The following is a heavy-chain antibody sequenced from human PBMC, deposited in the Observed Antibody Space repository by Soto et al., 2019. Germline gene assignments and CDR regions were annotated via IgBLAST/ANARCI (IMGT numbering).Heavy chain of an antibody. CDR2: ISGSGGST. Sequence: EVQLLESGGGLVPPGGSLRLSCAASGFTFSSYAMSWVRQAPGKGLEWVSGISGSGGSTYYADSVKGRFTISRDTSKNTLYLQMNTLGAEYTAVYYCAKLKAIVATRPIDYWGQGTLVTVSS. CDR3: AKLKAIVATRPIDY. J-gene: IGHJ4*02. V-gene: IGHV3-23*01. CDR1: GFTFSSYA. D-gene: IGHD5-12*01.